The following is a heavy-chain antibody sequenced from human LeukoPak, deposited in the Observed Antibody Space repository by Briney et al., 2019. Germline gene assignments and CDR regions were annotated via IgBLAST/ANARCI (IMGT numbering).Heavy chain of an antibody. J-gene: IGHJ3*02. CDR3: ARFRAFDI. V-gene: IGHV4-4*09. CDR1: GGSISGYY. Sequence: SETLSLTCTVSGGSISGYYWNWIRQPPGKGLEWIGYIYSGSTNYNPSLESRVTISVDMSKNQFSLKLSSVTAADTAVYYCARFRAFDIWGQGTMVTVSS. CDR2: IYSGST. D-gene: IGHD3-10*01.